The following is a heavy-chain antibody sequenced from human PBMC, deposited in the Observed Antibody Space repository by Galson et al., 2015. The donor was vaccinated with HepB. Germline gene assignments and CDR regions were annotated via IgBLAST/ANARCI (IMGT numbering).Heavy chain of an antibody. Sequence: SLRLSCAASGFTFSSYAMSWVRQAPRKGLEWVSAISGSDAKTFYADSMQGRFTISRDNSKNTVSLRMNSLRAEDTAVYYCAKWGIWGVFEYWGQGILVTVSS. CDR3: AKWGIWGVFEY. J-gene: IGHJ4*02. CDR2: ISGSDAKT. CDR1: GFTFSSYA. V-gene: IGHV3-23*01. D-gene: IGHD3-16*01.